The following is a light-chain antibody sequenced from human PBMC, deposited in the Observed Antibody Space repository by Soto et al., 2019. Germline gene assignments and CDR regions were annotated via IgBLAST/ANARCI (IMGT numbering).Light chain of an antibody. V-gene: IGKV3-20*01. CDR3: QHYGSSPPTWT. J-gene: IGKJ1*01. CDR1: QSVTSSY. Sequence: EIVVTQSPGTLSLSPGERATLSCRASQSVTSSYLAWYQEKPGQATRLLIYGASSRATGIPDRFSGSGSGTDFTLTISRLEPEDFAVYYCQHYGSSPPTWTFGQGTKVDIK. CDR2: GAS.